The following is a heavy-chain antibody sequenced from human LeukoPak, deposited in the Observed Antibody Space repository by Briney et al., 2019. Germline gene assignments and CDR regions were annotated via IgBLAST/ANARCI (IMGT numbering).Heavy chain of an antibody. Sequence: SETLSLTCAVYGGSFSGYYWSWIRQPPGKGLEWIGEINHSGSTNYNPSLKSRVTISVDTSKNQFSLKLGSVTAADTAVYYCARVLVQGNGYSGYDEPFDYWGQGTLVTVSS. V-gene: IGHV4-34*01. J-gene: IGHJ4*02. CDR2: INHSGST. CDR1: GGSFSGYY. D-gene: IGHD5-12*01. CDR3: ARVLVQGNGYSGYDEPFDY.